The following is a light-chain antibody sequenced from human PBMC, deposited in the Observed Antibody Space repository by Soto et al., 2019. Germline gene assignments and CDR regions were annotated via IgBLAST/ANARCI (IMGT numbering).Light chain of an antibody. CDR3: QQYGSSGT. J-gene: IGKJ1*01. CDR2: GAS. Sequence: EIFITQDPCTLSLSPGVRATLSCRASRRINLNLAWYQQKPGQAPRLLISGASNRATGIPDRFSGSGSGTDFTLTISRLEPEDCAVYYCQQYGSSGTCGQRTKV. CDR1: RRINLN. V-gene: IGKV3-20*01.